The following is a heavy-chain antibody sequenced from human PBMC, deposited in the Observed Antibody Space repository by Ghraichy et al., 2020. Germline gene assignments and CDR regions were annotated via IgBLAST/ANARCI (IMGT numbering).Heavy chain of an antibody. Sequence: SETLSLTCAVYGGSFSGYYWSWIRQPPGKGLEWIGEINHSGSTNYNPSLKSRVTISVDTSKNQFSLKLSSVTAADTAGYYCVRGRSSPKSIAARPYYYYGMDVWGQGTTVTVSS. D-gene: IGHD6-6*01. CDR2: INHSGST. J-gene: IGHJ6*02. CDR3: VRGRSSPKSIAARPYYYYGMDV. V-gene: IGHV4-34*01. CDR1: GGSFSGYY.